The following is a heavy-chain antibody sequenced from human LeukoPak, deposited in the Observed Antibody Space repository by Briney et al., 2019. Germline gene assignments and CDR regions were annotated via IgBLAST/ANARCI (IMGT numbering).Heavy chain of an antibody. J-gene: IGHJ4*02. CDR3: ATQVPESYSSGWKYYFDY. Sequence: QPGRSLRLSCAASGFTFRTYGMHWVRQAPGKGLEWVSAISGSGGSTYYADSVKGRFTISRDNSKNTLYLQMNSLRAEDTAVYYCATQVPESYSSGWKYYFDYWGQGTLVTVSS. CDR2: ISGSGGST. CDR1: GFTFRTYG. D-gene: IGHD6-19*01. V-gene: IGHV3-23*01.